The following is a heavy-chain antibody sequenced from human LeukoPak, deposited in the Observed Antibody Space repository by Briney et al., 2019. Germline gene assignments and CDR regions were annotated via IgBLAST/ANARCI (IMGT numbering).Heavy chain of an antibody. Sequence: GGSLRLSCAASGFTFSSYEMIWVRQAPGKGLEWVSYISSSGSTIYYADSVKGRFTISRDNAKNSLYLQMNSLRAEDTALYYCAKDVGLYYLDYWGQGTLVTVSS. CDR3: AKDVGLYYLDY. J-gene: IGHJ4*02. CDR1: GFTFSSYE. D-gene: IGHD2/OR15-2a*01. V-gene: IGHV3-48*03. CDR2: ISSSGSTI.